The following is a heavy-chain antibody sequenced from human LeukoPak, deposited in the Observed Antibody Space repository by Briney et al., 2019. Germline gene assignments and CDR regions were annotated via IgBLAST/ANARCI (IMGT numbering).Heavy chain of an antibody. CDR3: TRDRGAYNLYDY. D-gene: IGHD1-1*01. J-gene: IGHJ4*02. V-gene: IGHV3-49*03. CDR1: GFTFGDYA. Sequence: GGSLRLSCTASGFTFGDYAMSWIRQAPGKGLEWVGFIRSKAYGETADYAASVKGRFTISRDDSKAIAYLQMNSLKTEDTAVYHCTRDRGAYNLYDYWGQGTLVTISS. CDR2: IRSKAYGETA.